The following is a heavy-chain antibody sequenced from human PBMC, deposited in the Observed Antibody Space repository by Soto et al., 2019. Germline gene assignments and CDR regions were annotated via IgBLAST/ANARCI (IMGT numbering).Heavy chain of an antibody. Sequence: ASVKVSCKASGYTFTVYYMHWVRQAPGQGLEWVGWINPKSGGTMYPQKFQGRVTMTWDTSISTAYMALTRLRSDDTAVYYCARDMPKGGGSEGFDYWGQGNLVTVSS. V-gene: IGHV1-2*02. CDR1: GYTFTVYY. CDR3: ARDMPKGGGSEGFDY. D-gene: IGHD1-26*01. CDR2: INPKSGGT. J-gene: IGHJ4*02.